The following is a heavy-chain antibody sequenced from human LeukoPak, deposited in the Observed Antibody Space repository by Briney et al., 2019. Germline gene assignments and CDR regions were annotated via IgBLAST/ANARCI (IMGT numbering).Heavy chain of an antibody. CDR2: IYSGGST. CDR3: ARGGAIFGVVTRFDP. V-gene: IGHV3-66*02. CDR1: GFTVSSNY. J-gene: IGHJ5*02. Sequence: GGSLRLSCAASGFTVSSNYMSWVRQAPGKGLEWVSVIYSGGSTYYADSVKGRFTISRDNSKNTLYLQMNSLRAEDTAVYYCARGGAIFGVVTRFDPWGQRTLVTISS. D-gene: IGHD3-3*01.